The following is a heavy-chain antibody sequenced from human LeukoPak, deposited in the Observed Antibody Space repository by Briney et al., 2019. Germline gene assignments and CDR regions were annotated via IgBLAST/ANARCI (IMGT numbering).Heavy chain of an antibody. D-gene: IGHD2-21*02. CDR1: GFTLSSYW. CDR3: SRFVVVTAGDY. CDR2: ISSDGITT. V-gene: IGHV3-74*01. Sequence: GGSLRLSCAASGFTLSSYWMHWVRQAPGKGLAWVARISSDGITTTYADSVKGRFTISRDSAKNTLYLQMNSLRAEDTAVYYCSRFVVVTAGDYWGQGTLVTVSS. J-gene: IGHJ4*02.